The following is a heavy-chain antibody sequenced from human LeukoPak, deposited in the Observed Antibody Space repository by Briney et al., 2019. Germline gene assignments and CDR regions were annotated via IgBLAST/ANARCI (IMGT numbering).Heavy chain of an antibody. D-gene: IGHD5-24*01. CDR1: GFTFSSYW. V-gene: IGHV3-74*01. Sequence: PGGSLRLSCAASGFTFSSYWMHWVRQAPGKGLVWVSRISSDGSSTSYADSVKGRFTISRDNAKNTLYLQMNSLRAEDTAVYFGAGGDGYILIDYWGQGTLVTVSS. CDR2: ISSDGSST. J-gene: IGHJ4*02. CDR3: AGGDGYILIDY.